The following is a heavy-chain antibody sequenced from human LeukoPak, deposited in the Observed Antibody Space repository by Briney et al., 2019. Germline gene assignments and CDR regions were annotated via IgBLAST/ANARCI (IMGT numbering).Heavy chain of an antibody. CDR1: GFFFNSYW. CDR3: ARDLGYFDY. Sequence: GGSLRLSCVTSGFFFNSYWMTWVRQAPGKGLEWVANIHHDGNEKYYVDSVKGRLTISRDNAKSSLYLQMNSLRVEDTAVYYCARDLGYFDYWGQGTLVTVSS. CDR2: IHHDGNEK. D-gene: IGHD3-16*01. J-gene: IGHJ4*02. V-gene: IGHV3-7*01.